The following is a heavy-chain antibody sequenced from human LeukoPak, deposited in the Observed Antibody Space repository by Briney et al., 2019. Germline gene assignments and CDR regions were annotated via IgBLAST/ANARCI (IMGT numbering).Heavy chain of an antibody. V-gene: IGHV3-48*03. CDR2: ISSSGNTI. D-gene: IGHD6-6*01. Sequence: GGSLRLSCAASEFTFTSYKLNWVRQAPGKGLEWVSYISSSGNTISYADSVKGRFTISRDNAKNSLYLQVISLRAEDTAVYYCARGPSIAARYDAFDIWGQGTMVTVSS. CDR1: EFTFTSYK. J-gene: IGHJ3*02. CDR3: ARGPSIAARYDAFDI.